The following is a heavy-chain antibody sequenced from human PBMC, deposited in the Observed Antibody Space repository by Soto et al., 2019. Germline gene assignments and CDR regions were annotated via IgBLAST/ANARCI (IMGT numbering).Heavy chain of an antibody. CDR1: GFTVSSKY. V-gene: IGHV3-66*01. D-gene: IGHD2-15*01. CDR2: IQSGGPT. Sequence: EVQLVESGGGLVQPGGSLRLSCAASGFTVSSKYMSWVRQAPGKGLEWVSLIQSGGPTYYADSVKGRFTISRDTSENTVRLQMDSLRAEDTAVYYWARDDVLCDGGRCSGVPLDVWGKGTTFTVPS. CDR3: ARDDVLCDGGRCSGVPLDV. J-gene: IGHJ6*04.